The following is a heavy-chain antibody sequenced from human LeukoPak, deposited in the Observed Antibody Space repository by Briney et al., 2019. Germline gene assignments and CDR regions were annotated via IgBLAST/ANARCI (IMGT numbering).Heavy chain of an antibody. J-gene: IGHJ4*02. Sequence: GSLRLSCAASGFTFSSYAMSWVRQAPGKGLEWVSAISGSGGSTYYADSVKGRFTISRDNSKNTLYLQMNSLRAEDTAVYYCAKDPNYYDSSGYTYYFDYWGQGTLVTVSS. V-gene: IGHV3-23*01. CDR2: ISGSGGST. CDR3: AKDPNYYDSSGYTYYFDY. CDR1: GFTFSSYA. D-gene: IGHD3-22*01.